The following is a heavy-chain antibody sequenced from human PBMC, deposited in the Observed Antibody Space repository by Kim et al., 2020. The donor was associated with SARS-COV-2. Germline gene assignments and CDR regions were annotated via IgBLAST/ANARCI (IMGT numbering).Heavy chain of an antibody. V-gene: IGHV4-59*01. CDR3: ARGKWRKSTGGMDYWFDP. Sequence: SETLSLTCTVSGGSISSYYWSWIRQPPGKGLEWIGYIYYSGSTNYNPSLKSRVTISVDTSKNQFSLKLSSVTAADTAVYYCARGKWRKSTGGMDYWFDP. CDR1: GGSISSYY. CDR2: IYYSGST. D-gene: IGHD2-2*03. J-gene: IGHJ5*02.